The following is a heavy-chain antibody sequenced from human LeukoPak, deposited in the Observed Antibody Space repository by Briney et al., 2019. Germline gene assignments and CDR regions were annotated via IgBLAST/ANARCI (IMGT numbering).Heavy chain of an antibody. V-gene: IGHV4-59*01. CDR1: GGSISSYY. CDR2: IYYSGST. D-gene: IGHD2-15*01. CDR3: ARSIAARLTRVVVAATLYDY. J-gene: IGHJ4*02. Sequence: SETLSLTCTVSGGSISSYYWSWIRQPPGKGLECIGYIYYSGSTNYNPSLKSRVTISVDTSKNQFSLKLSSVTAADTAVYYCARSIAARLTRVVVAATLYDYWGQGTLVTVSS.